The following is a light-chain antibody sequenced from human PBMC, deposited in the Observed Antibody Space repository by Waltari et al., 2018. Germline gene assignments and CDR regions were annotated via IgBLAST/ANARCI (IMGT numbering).Light chain of an antibody. J-gene: IGKJ1*01. CDR1: QSISKY. V-gene: IGKV3-20*01. Sequence: EIMLTQSPGTLSLSPGERATLSCRASQSISKYLAWYQQKPGQAPRLLIYGASSRATGIPDRCSGSWSGTDFSLTISRLEPQDFAVYYCQHYVRLPATFGQGTKVEIK. CDR3: QHYVRLPAT. CDR2: GAS.